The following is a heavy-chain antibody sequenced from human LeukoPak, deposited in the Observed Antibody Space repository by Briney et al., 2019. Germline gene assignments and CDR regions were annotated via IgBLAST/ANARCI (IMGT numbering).Heavy chain of an antibody. Sequence: GGSLRLSCAASGFTFSTYSMNWVRQAPGKGLEWVSYISSTSSTIYYADSVNGRFTISRDNAKNSLYLQMNSLRAEDTAVYYCARAGSLVLPNWGRGQLDCWDQGTLLTVSS. J-gene: IGHJ4*02. CDR3: ARAGSLVLPNWGRGQLDC. D-gene: IGHD7-27*01. V-gene: IGHV3-48*01. CDR2: ISSTSSTI. CDR1: GFTFSTYS.